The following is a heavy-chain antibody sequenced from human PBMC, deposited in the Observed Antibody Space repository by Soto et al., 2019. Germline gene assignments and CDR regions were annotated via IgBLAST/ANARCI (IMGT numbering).Heavy chain of an antibody. V-gene: IGHV3-30*18. D-gene: IGHD6-19*01. J-gene: IGHJ6*02. Sequence: QEQLVESGGGVVQPGRSLRLSCAASGFTFSSYGMHWVRQAPGKGLEWVALISYDGSKKHNADSVKGRFTISRDNSKKTLYLQMNSLRAEVTAVYYCAKVVVAGTKRIYGMDVWGQGTTVTVSS. CDR2: ISYDGSKK. CDR1: GFTFSSYG. CDR3: AKVVVAGTKRIYGMDV.